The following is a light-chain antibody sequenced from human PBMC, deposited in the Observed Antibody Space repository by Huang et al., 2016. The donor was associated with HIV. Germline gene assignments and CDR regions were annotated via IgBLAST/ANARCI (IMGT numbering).Light chain of an antibody. CDR1: QSVSRSY. J-gene: IGKJ1*01. V-gene: IGKV3-20*01. CDR2: GAS. CDR3: QQYGSSSWT. Sequence: EIVLTQSPGTLSLSPGERATLSCRASQSVSRSYLAWYQQNPGQAPRLLIHGASTRATGIPDRFSGSGSGTDFTLTINRLEPEDFAVYYCQQYGSSSWTFGQGTKVEIK.